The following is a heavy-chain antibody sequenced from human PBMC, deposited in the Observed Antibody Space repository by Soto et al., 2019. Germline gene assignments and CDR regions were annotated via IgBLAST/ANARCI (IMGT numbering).Heavy chain of an antibody. D-gene: IGHD6-13*01. J-gene: IGHJ4*02. CDR3: AGIAAAGTRFDY. CDR1: GGSISSSNW. Sequence: QVQLQESGPGLVKPSGTLSLTCAVSGGSISSSNWWSWVRQPPGKGLEWIGEIYHSGSTNYNPSLKGRFTKSVDKSKNQFSLKLSSVTAADTAVYYCAGIAAAGTRFDYWGQGTLVTVSS. V-gene: IGHV4-4*02. CDR2: IYHSGST.